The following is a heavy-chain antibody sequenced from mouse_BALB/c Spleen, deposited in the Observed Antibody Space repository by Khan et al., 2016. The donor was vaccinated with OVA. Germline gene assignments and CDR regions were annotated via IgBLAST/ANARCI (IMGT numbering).Heavy chain of an antibody. V-gene: IGHV3-6*02. CDR1: GYSITSGYY. CDR2: ISYDGSN. Sequence: ESGPGLVKPSQSLSLTCSVTGYSITSGYYWNWIRQFPGNKLEWMGYISYDGSNNYNPSLKNRISITRDTSKNQFFLKLNSVTTEDTATXYCARDYRPRYFDVWGAGTSVTVSS. CDR3: ARDYRPRYFDV. J-gene: IGHJ1*01.